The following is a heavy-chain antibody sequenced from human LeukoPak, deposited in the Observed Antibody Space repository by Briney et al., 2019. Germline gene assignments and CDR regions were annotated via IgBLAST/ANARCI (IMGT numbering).Heavy chain of an antibody. D-gene: IGHD3-22*01. V-gene: IGHV3-49*03. CDR1: GFTFGDYA. J-gene: IGHJ4*02. CDR3: TRVDTYYYDSSGYYSNYYFDY. CDR2: IRSKAYGGTT. Sequence: GGSLRLSCTASGFTFGDYAMSWFRQAPGKGLEWVGFIRSKAYGGTTEYAASVKGRFTISRDDSKSIAYLQTNSLKTEDTAVYYCTRVDTYYYDSSGYYSNYYFDYWGQGTLVTVSS.